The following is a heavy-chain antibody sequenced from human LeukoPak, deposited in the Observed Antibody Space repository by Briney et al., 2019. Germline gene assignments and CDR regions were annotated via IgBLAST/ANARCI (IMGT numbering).Heavy chain of an antibody. V-gene: IGHV3-23*01. CDR1: GFTFSRYT. Sequence: GGSLRLSCTASGFTFSRYTMSWVRQAPGKGLEWVSAISGSGGSTYYADSVKGRFTISRDNSKNTLYLQMNSLRAEDTAVYYCAKDQRGQLWLIAPYYYYYGMDVWGQGTTVTVSS. D-gene: IGHD5-18*01. J-gene: IGHJ6*02. CDR2: ISGSGGST. CDR3: AKDQRGQLWLIAPYYYYYGMDV.